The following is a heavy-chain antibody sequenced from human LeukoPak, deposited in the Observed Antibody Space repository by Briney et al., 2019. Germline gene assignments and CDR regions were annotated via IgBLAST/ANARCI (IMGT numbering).Heavy chain of an antibody. D-gene: IGHD3-3*01. CDR3: ARVGFWSGYSSGY. J-gene: IGHJ4*02. V-gene: IGHV4-34*01. CDR1: GGSFSGYY. Sequence: SETLSLTCAVYGGSFSGYYWSWIRQPPGKWLEWIGEINHSGSTNYNPSLKSRVTISVDTSKNQFSLKLSSVTAADTAVYYCARVGFWSGYSSGYWGQGTLVTVSS. CDR2: INHSGST.